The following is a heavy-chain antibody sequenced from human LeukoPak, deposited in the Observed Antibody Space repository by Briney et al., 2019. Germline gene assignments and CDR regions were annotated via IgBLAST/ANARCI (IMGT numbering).Heavy chain of an antibody. V-gene: IGHV3-53*01. J-gene: IGHJ4*02. CDR3: ARIGGGYYFDY. CDR1: GFTVSSDY. CDR2: IYSGGST. D-gene: IGHD3-16*01. Sequence: GGSLRLSCAASGFTVSSDYMSWVRQAPGKGLEWVSVIYSGGSTYYADSVKGRFTISRDNSKNTLYLQMNSLRAEDTAVYYCARIGGGYYFDYWGQGTLVTVSS.